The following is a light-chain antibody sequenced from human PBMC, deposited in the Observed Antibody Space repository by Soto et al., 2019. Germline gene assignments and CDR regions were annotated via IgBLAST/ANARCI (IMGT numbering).Light chain of an antibody. CDR2: GNS. CDR1: SSNIGAGYD. Sequence: QLVLTQPPSVSGAAGQRVTISCTGSSSNIGAGYDVHWYQQLPGTAPKLLIYGNSNRPSGVPDRFSGSKSGTSASLAITGLQAEDEADYYCQSYDSSLSGSRVFGGGTKLTVL. CDR3: QSYDSSLSGSRV. J-gene: IGLJ2*01. V-gene: IGLV1-40*01.